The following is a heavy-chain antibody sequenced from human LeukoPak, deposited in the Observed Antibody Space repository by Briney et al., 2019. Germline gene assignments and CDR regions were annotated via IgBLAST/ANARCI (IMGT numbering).Heavy chain of an antibody. J-gene: IGHJ4*02. CDR2: IYYSGST. Sequence: SETLSLTCTVSGGSISSYYWSWIRQPPGKGLDWIGYIYYSGSTNYNPSLKSRVTISVDTSKNQFSLKLSSVTAADTAVYYCARRSSSYYYDSSGYYTYYFDYWGQGTLVTVSS. D-gene: IGHD3-22*01. V-gene: IGHV4-59*08. CDR1: GGSISSYY. CDR3: ARRSSSYYYDSSGYYTYYFDY.